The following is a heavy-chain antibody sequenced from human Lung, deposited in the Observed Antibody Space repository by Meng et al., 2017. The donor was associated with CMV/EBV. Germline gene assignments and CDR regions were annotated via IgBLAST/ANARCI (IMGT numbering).Heavy chain of an antibody. D-gene: IGHD3-16*02. CDR1: GGSISSSSYY. J-gene: IGHJ4*02. Sequence: SXTLSLXCTVSGGSISSSSYYWGWIRQPPGKGLEWIGSIYYSGSTYYNPSLKSRVTISVDTSKNQFSLKLSSVTAADTAVYYCARYLITFGGVIVSEYWGPGTXVTVSS. CDR3: ARYLITFGGVIVSEY. CDR2: IYYSGST. V-gene: IGHV4-39*07.